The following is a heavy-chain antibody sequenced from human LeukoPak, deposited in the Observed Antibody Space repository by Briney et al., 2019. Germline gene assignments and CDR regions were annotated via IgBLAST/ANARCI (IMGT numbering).Heavy chain of an antibody. CDR3: ARETYYYGSGSYYPPVSFDY. CDR2: ISSSGSTI. Sequence: GGSLRLSCAASGFTFSSYSMNWVRQAPGKGLEWVSYISSSGSTIYYADSVKGRFTISRDNAKNSLYLQMNSLRAEDTAVYYCARETYYYGSGSYYPPVSFDYWGQGTLVTVSS. V-gene: IGHV3-48*01. J-gene: IGHJ4*02. D-gene: IGHD3-10*01. CDR1: GFTFSSYS.